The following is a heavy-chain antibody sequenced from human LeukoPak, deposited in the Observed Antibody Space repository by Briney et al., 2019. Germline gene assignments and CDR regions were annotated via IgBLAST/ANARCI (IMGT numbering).Heavy chain of an antibody. CDR2: ISYDGRNK. J-gene: IGHJ4*02. D-gene: IGHD2-2*02. V-gene: IGHV3-30*04. Sequence: PGGSLRLSCAASGFTFSSYAMHWVRQAPGKGLEWVTVISYDGRNKYYTDSVKGRFTVSRDNSKNTLYLQTNSLRAEDTAVYYCARLPGYCSSNSCYKMTIPFDYWGQGTLVTVSS. CDR3: ARLPGYCSSNSCYKMTIPFDY. CDR1: GFTFSSYA.